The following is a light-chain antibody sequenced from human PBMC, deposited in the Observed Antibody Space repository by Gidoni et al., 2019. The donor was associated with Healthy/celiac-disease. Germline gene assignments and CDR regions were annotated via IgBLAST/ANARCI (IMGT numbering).Light chain of an antibody. CDR2: SSD. J-gene: IGLJ2*01. CDR3: AAWDDSLNGPV. Sequence: QSVLTQPPSTSGTPGQGVTIACSGSSSNIGSNTVNWYQQLPGTAPKVLIYSSDQRPSGVPDRFSGSKSGTSASLAISGLQSEDEADYYCAAWDDSLNGPVFGGGTKLTVL. CDR1: SSNIGSNT. V-gene: IGLV1-44*01.